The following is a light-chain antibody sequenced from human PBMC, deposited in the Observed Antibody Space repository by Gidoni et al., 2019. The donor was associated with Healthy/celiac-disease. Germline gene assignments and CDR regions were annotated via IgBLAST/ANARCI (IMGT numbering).Light chain of an antibody. CDR3: QQSHSTPLT. V-gene: IGKV1-39*01. CDR1: QSISSY. CDR2: AAS. Sequence: DIQMTQSPSSLSASVGDRVTITCRESQSISSYLNWYQQKPGKAPKLLIYAASSLQSGVPSRFSGSGSGTDFTLTISSLQPEDFATYYCQQSHSTPLTFGGGTKVEIK. J-gene: IGKJ4*01.